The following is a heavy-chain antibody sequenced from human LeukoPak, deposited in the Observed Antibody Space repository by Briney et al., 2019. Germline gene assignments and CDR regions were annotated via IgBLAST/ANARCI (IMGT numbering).Heavy chain of an antibody. CDR1: GGSMSSYY. V-gene: IGHV4-59*01. D-gene: IGHD5-24*01. CDR3: ARGKRWLQFTFDY. Sequence: PSETLSLTCTVSGGSMSSYYWSWIRQPPGKGLEWIGYIYYSGSTNYNPSLKSRVTISVDTSKNQFSLKLSSVTAADTAVYYCARGKRWLQFTFDYWGQGTLVTVSS. CDR2: IYYSGST. J-gene: IGHJ4*02.